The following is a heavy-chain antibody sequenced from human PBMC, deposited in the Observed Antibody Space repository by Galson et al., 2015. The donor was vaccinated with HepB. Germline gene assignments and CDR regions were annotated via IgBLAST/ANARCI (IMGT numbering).Heavy chain of an antibody. D-gene: IGHD3-10*01. CDR2: ISGSGDRT. CDR3: AKDFRSGWFGEAY. V-gene: IGHV3-23*01. CDR1: GFTFSSYT. Sequence: SLRLSCAASGFTFSSYTMTWVRQAPGKGLEWVSGISGSGDRTNYADSVKGRFTISRDNSKNTLNLQMNSLRPEDTAVYYCAKDFRSGWFGEAYWGQGTLVTVSS. J-gene: IGHJ4*02.